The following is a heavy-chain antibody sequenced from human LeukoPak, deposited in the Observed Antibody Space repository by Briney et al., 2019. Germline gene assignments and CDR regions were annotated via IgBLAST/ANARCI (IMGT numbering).Heavy chain of an antibody. CDR2: IQTSGNT. J-gene: IGHJ2*01. V-gene: IGHV4-4*07. D-gene: IGHD1-20*01. CDR1: GGSISSYY. CDR3: ARDRHNWNYSHFDL. Sequence: SETLSLTCTVSGGSISSYYWSWIRQPAGKGLEWIGRIQTSGNTNYNPSLKSRVTMSVDTSKSQFSLMLSSVTAADTAVYYCARDRHNWNYSHFDLWGRGTLVTVSS.